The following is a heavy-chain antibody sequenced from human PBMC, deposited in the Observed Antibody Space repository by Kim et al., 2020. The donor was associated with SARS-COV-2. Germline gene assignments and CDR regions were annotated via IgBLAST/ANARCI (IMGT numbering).Heavy chain of an antibody. CDR1: GFTFSSYA. CDR2: ISDTGGTT. J-gene: IGHJ6*02. D-gene: IGHD3-10*01. V-gene: IGHV3-23*01. CDR3: AKNPIQFRGAEGYGMGV. Sequence: GGSLRLSCAASGFTFSSYAMTWVRQAPGMGLEWVSSISDTGGTTYYADSVKGRITISRDNSKNTVYLQMNSLRAEDTAVYYCAKNPIQFRGAEGYGMGVWGQGTTVTVSS.